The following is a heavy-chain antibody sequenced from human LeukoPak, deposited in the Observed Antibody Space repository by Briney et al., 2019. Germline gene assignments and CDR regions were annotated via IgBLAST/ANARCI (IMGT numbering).Heavy chain of an antibody. J-gene: IGHJ3*02. CDR3: ARGRSAYYYDSSGRRPDAFDI. V-gene: IGHV4-34*01. D-gene: IGHD3-22*01. CDR2: INHSGST. Sequence: SETLSLTCAVYGGSFSGYYWSWIRQPPGKGLEWIGEINHSGSTNYNPSLKSRVTISVDMSKNQFSLKLSSVTAADTAVYYCARGRSAYYYDSSGRRPDAFDIWGQGTMVTVSS. CDR1: GGSFSGYY.